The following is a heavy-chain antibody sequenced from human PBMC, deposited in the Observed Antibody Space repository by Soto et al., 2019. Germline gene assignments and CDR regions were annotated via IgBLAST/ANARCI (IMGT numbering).Heavy chain of an antibody. CDR3: ARYGGYEGLRFDP. D-gene: IGHD5-12*01. CDR2: IFYSGST. V-gene: IGHV4-30-4*01. Sequence: QVQLQESGPGLVKPSQTLSLTCTVSGGSISSGDYYWSWIRQPPGKGLEWIGYIFYSGSTYYNPSLKSRVTLSVDTSKNQFSLKLSSVTAADTGVYYCARYGGYEGLRFDPWGQGTLVTVSS. J-gene: IGHJ5*02. CDR1: GGSISSGDYY.